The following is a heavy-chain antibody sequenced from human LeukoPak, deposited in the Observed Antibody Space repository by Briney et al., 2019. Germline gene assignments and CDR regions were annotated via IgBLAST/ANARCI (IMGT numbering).Heavy chain of an antibody. Sequence: ASVKVSCKVSGYTLTELSMHWVRQAPGKGLEWMGGFDPEDGETIYAQKFQGRVTMTEDTSTDTAYMELSSLRSEDTAVYYCATARDSSGYYDYWGQGTLVTVSS. V-gene: IGHV1-24*01. CDR3: ATARDSSGYYDY. D-gene: IGHD3-22*01. CDR2: FDPEDGET. J-gene: IGHJ4*02. CDR1: GYTLTELS.